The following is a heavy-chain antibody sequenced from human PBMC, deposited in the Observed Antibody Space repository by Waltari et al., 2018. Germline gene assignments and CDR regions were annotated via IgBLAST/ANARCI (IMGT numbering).Heavy chain of an antibody. CDR3: ARTSSPTMFGVVLDY. CDR1: GFSFSSYG. J-gene: IGHJ4*02. CDR2: STAGSSYI. Sequence: EVQLVESGGGLVKPGGSLRLSCAASGFSFSSYGMNWVRQAPGKGLEWVSSSTAGSSYIDSADPVKGRFTISRDNAENSLYLQMTGLRAEDTAIYYCARTSSPTMFGVVLDYWGQGALVTVSS. V-gene: IGHV3-21*01. D-gene: IGHD3-3*01.